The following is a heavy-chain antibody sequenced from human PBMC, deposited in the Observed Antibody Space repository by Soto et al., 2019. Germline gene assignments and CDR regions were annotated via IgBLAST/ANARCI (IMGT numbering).Heavy chain of an antibody. CDR1: GGSFSGYY. J-gene: IGHJ4*02. CDR3: ARTYSSGYPGY. CDR2: INHSGST. Sequence: QVQLQQWGAGLLKPSETLSLTCAVYGGSFSGYYWSWIRQPPGKGLEWIGEINHSGSTNYNPSLKSRVTISLDTSKTQFSLRLSSVTAADTALYYCARTYSSGYPGYWGQGTLVTVSS. D-gene: IGHD6-19*01. V-gene: IGHV4-34*01.